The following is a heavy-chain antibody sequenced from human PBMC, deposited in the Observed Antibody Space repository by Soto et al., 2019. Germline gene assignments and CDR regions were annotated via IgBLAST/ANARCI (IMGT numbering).Heavy chain of an antibody. CDR2: ISYDGSNK. V-gene: IGHV3-30-3*01. Sequence: GGSLRLSCAASGFTFSSYAMHWVRQAPGKGLEWVAVISYDGSNKYYADSVKGRFTISRDNSKNTLYLQMNSLRAEDTAVYYCARGRGIAVAGFDYWGQGTLVTVSS. D-gene: IGHD6-19*01. CDR3: ARGRGIAVAGFDY. J-gene: IGHJ4*02. CDR1: GFTFSSYA.